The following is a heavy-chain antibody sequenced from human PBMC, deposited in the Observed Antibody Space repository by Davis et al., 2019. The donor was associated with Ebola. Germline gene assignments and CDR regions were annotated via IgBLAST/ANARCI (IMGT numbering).Heavy chain of an antibody. D-gene: IGHD3-10*01. CDR2: ISYDGSNK. CDR1: GFTFSSYA. Sequence: SLKISCAASGFTFSSYAMHWVRQAPGKGLEWVAVISYDGSNKYYADSVKGRFTISRDNSKNTLYLQMNSLRAEDTAVYYCARDPSESSGSSPFDYWGQGTLVTVSS. V-gene: IGHV3-30*04. J-gene: IGHJ4*02. CDR3: ARDPSESSGSSPFDY.